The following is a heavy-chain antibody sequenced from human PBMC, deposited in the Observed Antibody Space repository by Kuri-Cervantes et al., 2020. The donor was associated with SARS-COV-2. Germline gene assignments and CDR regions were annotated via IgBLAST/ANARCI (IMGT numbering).Heavy chain of an antibody. CDR2: IDWEDEK. Sequence: SGDTLAQPPDTLTLTCTVSGFPLSNARMCVAWIRQPPEKALEWLARIDWEDEKYYKTSLNTRLSISKDTSKDQVVLTMTNMDPVDTATYYCVRIRAATVIADYWGQGTLVTVSS. D-gene: IGHD4-11*01. CDR1: GFPLSNARMC. J-gene: IGHJ4*02. V-gene: IGHV2-70*11. CDR3: VRIRAATVIADY.